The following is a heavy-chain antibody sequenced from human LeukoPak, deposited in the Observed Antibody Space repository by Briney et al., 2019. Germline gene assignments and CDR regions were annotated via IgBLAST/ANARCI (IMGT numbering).Heavy chain of an antibody. V-gene: IGHV1-3*01. J-gene: IGHJ4*02. CDR2: INAGNGNT. CDR1: GYDFTNYA. D-gene: IGHD5-12*01. Sequence: ASVKVSCKASGYDFTNYAIHWVRQAPGQRLEWMGWINAGNGNTKYSQKFQGRVTLTRDTSANTAYMELSSLRSEDTAVYYCARGRGNSGYEWPYFDFWGQGTLVTVSS. CDR3: ARGRGNSGYEWPYFDF.